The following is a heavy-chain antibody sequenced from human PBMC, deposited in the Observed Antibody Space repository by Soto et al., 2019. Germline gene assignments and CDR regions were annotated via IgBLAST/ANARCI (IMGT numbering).Heavy chain of an antibody. CDR1: GFTVSSNY. J-gene: IGHJ4*02. CDR2: IYSGGST. CDR3: AKDVPMVYAQFDY. Sequence: SGGSLRLSCAASGFTVSSNYMSWVRQAPGKGLEWVSVIYSGGSTYYADSVKGRFTISRDNSKNTLYLQMNSLRAEDTAVYYCAKDVPMVYAQFDYWGQGTLVTVSS. V-gene: IGHV3-66*01. D-gene: IGHD2-8*01.